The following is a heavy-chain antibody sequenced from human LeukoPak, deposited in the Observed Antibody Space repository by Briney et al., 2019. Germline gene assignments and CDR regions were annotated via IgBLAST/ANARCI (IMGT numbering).Heavy chain of an antibody. CDR3: ARERSLGYSYGYEAWYMDV. Sequence: GASVKVSCKASGFTFTSSAMQWVRQARGQRLEWIGWIVVGSGNTNYAQKFQERVTITRDMSTSTAYMELSSLRSEDTAVYYCARERSLGYSYGYEAWYMDVWGKGTTVTVSS. J-gene: IGHJ6*03. CDR2: IVVGSGNT. V-gene: IGHV1-58*02. D-gene: IGHD5-18*01. CDR1: GFTFTSSA.